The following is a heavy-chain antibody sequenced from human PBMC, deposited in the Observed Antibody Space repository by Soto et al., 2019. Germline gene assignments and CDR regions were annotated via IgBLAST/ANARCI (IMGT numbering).Heavy chain of an antibody. D-gene: IGHD6-6*01. V-gene: IGHV1-2*02. Sequence: ASVKVSCKASGYTFTGYYMHWVRQAPGQGLEWMGGINPNSGAANYAQKFQGRVTMTTDESTSTAYMELSSLRSEDTAVYYCARRRGSSSYWWFDPWGQGTLVTVSS. CDR2: INPNSGAA. CDR1: GYTFTGYY. CDR3: ARRRGSSSYWWFDP. J-gene: IGHJ5*02.